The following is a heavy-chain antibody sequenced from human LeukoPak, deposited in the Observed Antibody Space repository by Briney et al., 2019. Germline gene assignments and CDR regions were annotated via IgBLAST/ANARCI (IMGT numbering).Heavy chain of an antibody. D-gene: IGHD6-19*01. CDR2: IFSGGNT. J-gene: IGHJ4*02. CDR3: ATRAVAAPY. V-gene: IGHV3-66*01. CDR1: GFTVGNNH. Sequence: GGSLRLSCAASGFTVGNNHMNWVRQAPGKGLEWVSLIFSGGNTQYADSVKGRFIIFRDSSKNTLYLQMNSLRVEDTAVYYCATRAVAAPYWGQGTLVTVSS.